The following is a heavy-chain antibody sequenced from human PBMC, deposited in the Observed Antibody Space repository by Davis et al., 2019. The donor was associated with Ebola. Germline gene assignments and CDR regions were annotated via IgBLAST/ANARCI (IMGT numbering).Heavy chain of an antibody. J-gene: IGHJ6*02. CDR3: ARDLGLSPAAMFMDV. V-gene: IGHV3-7*01. CDR2: IKQDGSEK. CDR1: GFTFSSYW. Sequence: GESLKISCAASGFTFSSYWMSWVRQAPGKGLEWVANIKQDGSEKYYVDSVKGRFTISRDNAKNSLYLQMNSLRAEDTAVYYCARDLGLSPAAMFMDVWGQGTTVTVSS. D-gene: IGHD2-2*01.